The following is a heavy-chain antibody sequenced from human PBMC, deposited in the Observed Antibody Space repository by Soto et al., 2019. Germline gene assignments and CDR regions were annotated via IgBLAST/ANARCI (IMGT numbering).Heavy chain of an antibody. D-gene: IGHD6-19*01. CDR2: IIPIFGTA. J-gene: IGHJ4*02. V-gene: IGHV1-69*12. Sequence: QVQLVQSGAEVKKPGSSVKVSCKASGGTFSSYAISWVRQAPGQGLEWMGGIIPIFGTANYAQKFQGRVTITADEATSTAYMEERSLRSEDTAVDYCAREGGRGIAVAGTFDHWGQGTLVTVSS. CDR1: GGTFSSYA. CDR3: AREGGRGIAVAGTFDH.